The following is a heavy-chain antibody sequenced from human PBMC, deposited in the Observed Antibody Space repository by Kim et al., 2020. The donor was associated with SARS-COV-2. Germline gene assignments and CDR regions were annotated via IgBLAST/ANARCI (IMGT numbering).Heavy chain of an antibody. D-gene: IGHD2-2*01. CDR1: GFTFSSYA. V-gene: IGHV3-30*04. J-gene: IGHJ3*02. CDR3: ASPLGGRDCSSTSCYGGAFDI. CDR2: ISYDGSNK. Sequence: GGSLRLSCAASGFTFSSYAMHWVRQAPGKGLEWVAVISYDGSNKYYADSVKGRFTISRDNSKNTLYLQMNSLRAEDTAVYYCASPLGGRDCSSTSCYGGAFDIWGQGTMVTVSS.